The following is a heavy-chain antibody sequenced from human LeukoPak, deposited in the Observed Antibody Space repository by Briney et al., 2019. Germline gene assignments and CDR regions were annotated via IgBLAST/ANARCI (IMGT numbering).Heavy chain of an antibody. CDR2: ISWNSGSM. D-gene: IGHD1-14*01. Sequence: SGGSLRLSCAASGFTFSSSAMSWVRQAPGKGLEWVSGISWNSGSMGYADSVKGRFTISRDNAKNSLYLQMNSLRAEDTALYYCAKDISHGNFDIWGQGTMVTVSS. V-gene: IGHV3-9*01. CDR1: GFTFSSSA. CDR3: AKDISHGNFDI. J-gene: IGHJ3*02.